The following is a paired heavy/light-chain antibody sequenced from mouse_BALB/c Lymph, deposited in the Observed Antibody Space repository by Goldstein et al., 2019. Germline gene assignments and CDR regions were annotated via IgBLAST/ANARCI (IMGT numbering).Light chain of an antibody. CDR1: KSLLHSNGITY. Sequence: DIVMTQAAFSNPVTLGTSASISCRSSKSLLHSNGITYLYWYLQKPGQSPQLLIYQMSNLASGVPDRFSSSGSGTDFTLRISRVEAEDVGVYYCAQNLELPLTFGAGTKLELK. J-gene: IGKJ5*01. CDR3: AQNLELPLT. CDR2: QMS. V-gene: IGKV2-109*01.
Heavy chain of an antibody. CDR1: GYSITSDYA. Sequence: DVQLQESGPGLVKPSQSLSLTCTVTGYSITSDYAWNWIRQFPGNKLEWMGYISYSGSTSYNPSLKSRISITRDTSKNQFFLQLNSVTTEDTATYYCARRLPLFDYWGQGTTLTVSS. J-gene: IGHJ2*01. CDR2: ISYSGST. D-gene: IGHD2-4*01. CDR3: ARRLPLFDY. V-gene: IGHV3-2*02.